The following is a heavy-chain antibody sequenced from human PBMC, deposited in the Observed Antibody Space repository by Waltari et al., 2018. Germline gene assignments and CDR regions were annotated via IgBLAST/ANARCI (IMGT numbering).Heavy chain of an antibody. Sequence: EVQLLESGGGVVRPGGSLRLSCPASGFTFDYYGMSWVRQAPGKGLEWVSSINWNGGSTGYADSVKGRFTISRDNAKNSLYLQMNSLRAEDTALYYCARRKGSGSYPFDYWGQGTLVTVSS. CDR1: GFTFDYYG. CDR3: ARRKGSGSYPFDY. D-gene: IGHD1-26*01. V-gene: IGHV3-20*04. J-gene: IGHJ4*02. CDR2: INWNGGST.